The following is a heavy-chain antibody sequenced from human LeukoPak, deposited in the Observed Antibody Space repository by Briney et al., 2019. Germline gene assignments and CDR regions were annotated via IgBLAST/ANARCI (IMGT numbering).Heavy chain of an antibody. J-gene: IGHJ3*02. CDR3: ARLRAIAAREGDAFDI. CDR2: MNPNSGNT. Sequence: ASVKVSCKASGYTFTSYDINWVRQATGQGLEWMGWMNPNSGNTGYAQKFQGRVTMTRNTSISTAYLQWSSLKASDTAMYYCARLRAIAAREGDAFDIWGQGTMVTVSS. D-gene: IGHD6-6*01. V-gene: IGHV1-8*01. CDR1: GYTFTSYD.